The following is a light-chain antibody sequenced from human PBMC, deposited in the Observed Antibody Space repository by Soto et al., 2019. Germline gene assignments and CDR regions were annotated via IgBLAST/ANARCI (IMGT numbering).Light chain of an antibody. V-gene: IGKV2-30*01. J-gene: IGKJ5*01. CDR3: MQGTHWPPIT. CDR1: QSLVYSDGNTY. Sequence: DVVMTQSPLSLPVTLGQPASISCRSSQSLVYSDGNTYLNWFQQRPGQSPRGLIYQVSNRDSGVPARFSGSGSGTDFTLKISRVEAEDVGVYYCMQGTHWPPITFGQGTRLEIK. CDR2: QVS.